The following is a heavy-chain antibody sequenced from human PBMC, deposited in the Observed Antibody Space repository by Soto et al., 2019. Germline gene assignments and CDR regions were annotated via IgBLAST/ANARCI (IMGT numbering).Heavy chain of an antibody. Sequence: PGGSLRLSCAASGFTFSSYSMNWVRQAPGKGLEWVSSISSSSIYIYYADSVKGRFTISRDNAKNSLYLQMNSLRAEDTAVYYCARVAIAVAGDYYYYGMDVWGQVTTVTVSS. CDR1: GFTFSSYS. CDR3: ARVAIAVAGDYYYYGMDV. D-gene: IGHD6-19*01. CDR2: ISSSSIYI. V-gene: IGHV3-21*01. J-gene: IGHJ6*02.